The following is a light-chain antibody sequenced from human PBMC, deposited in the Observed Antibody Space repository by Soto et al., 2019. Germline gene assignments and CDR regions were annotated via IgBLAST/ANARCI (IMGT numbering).Light chain of an antibody. CDR2: AHS. CDR3: QSYDSSLSGWV. CDR1: SSYIGAGYD. J-gene: IGLJ3*02. V-gene: IGLV1-40*01. Sequence: QPVLTQPPSVSGAPGQRVTISCTGSSSYIGAGYDVHWYQQLPGTAPKLLIYAHSNRPSGVPDRFSGSKSGTSASLAITGLQAEDEADYYCQSYDSSLSGWVFGGGTKLTVL.